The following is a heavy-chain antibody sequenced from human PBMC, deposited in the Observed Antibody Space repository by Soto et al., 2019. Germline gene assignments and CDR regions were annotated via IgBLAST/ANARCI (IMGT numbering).Heavy chain of an antibody. D-gene: IGHD4-17*01. V-gene: IGHV1-18*01. Sequence: GASVKVSCKASGYTFTSYGISWVRRAPGQGLEWMGWISAYNGDTNYAQKLQGRVTMTTDTSTSTAYMELRSLRSDDTAVYYCARDWANTVTTTFDYWGQGTLVTVSS. CDR3: ARDWANTVTTTFDY. CDR1: GYTFTSYG. CDR2: ISAYNGDT. J-gene: IGHJ4*02.